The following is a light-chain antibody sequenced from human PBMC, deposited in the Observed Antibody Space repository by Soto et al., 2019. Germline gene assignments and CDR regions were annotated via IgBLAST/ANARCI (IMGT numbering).Light chain of an antibody. V-gene: IGKV1-39*01. J-gene: IGKJ2*01. Sequence: DIQMTQSPSSLSASVGDRVTITCRASQTINAYLNWYQQKPGKAPKLLIYAASSLQSGVPSRFSGSGSATDFTLTISSLQPEEFATYYCQESYRTPRTFGQGTRLEI. CDR2: AAS. CDR1: QTINAY. CDR3: QESYRTPRT.